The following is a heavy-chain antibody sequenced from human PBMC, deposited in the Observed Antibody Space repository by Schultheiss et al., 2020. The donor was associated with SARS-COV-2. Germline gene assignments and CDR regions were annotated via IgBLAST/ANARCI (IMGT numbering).Heavy chain of an antibody. Sequence: ASVKVSCKASGHSFTGYYLHWVRQAPGQGLEWMGWINPNSGGTRYAQKFQGRVTMTSDTSISTAYMELSSLTSDDTAVYYCARGGSKKWYPRLQRWGQGTLVTVSS. CDR3: ARGGSKKWYPRLQR. D-gene: IGHD2-2*01. V-gene: IGHV1-2*02. CDR2: INPNSGGT. CDR1: GHSFTGYY. J-gene: IGHJ1*01.